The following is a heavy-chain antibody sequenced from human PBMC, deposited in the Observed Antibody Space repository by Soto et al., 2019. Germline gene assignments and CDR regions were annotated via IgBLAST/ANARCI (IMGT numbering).Heavy chain of an antibody. J-gene: IGHJ5*02. Sequence: SETLSLTCSVSGGSISYNSYYWGWIRQPPGKGLEWVGGIFYTGTTYYSPSLKDRVTISLDTSKNSFSLNLTSVTAADTAVYFCVRLVVVAPVANAWGQGTLVTVSS. CDR2: IFYTGTT. D-gene: IGHD2-2*01. CDR1: GGSISYNSYY. CDR3: VRLVVVAPVANA. V-gene: IGHV4-39*02.